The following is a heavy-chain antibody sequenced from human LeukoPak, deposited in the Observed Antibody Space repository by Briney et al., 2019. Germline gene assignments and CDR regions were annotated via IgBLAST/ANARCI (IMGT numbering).Heavy chain of an antibody. J-gene: IGHJ6*02. Sequence: GQSLRLSCSASGFXFSRHGIHWVRQAPGKGLEWVAVIWYDATNKYYADSVKGRFTVSRDNSKNTMFLQMNTLRAEDTAVYYCARGSGLVVRGDAMDVWGQGTTVTVFS. D-gene: IGHD3-22*01. CDR2: IWYDATNK. V-gene: IGHV3-33*01. CDR1: GFXFSRHG. CDR3: ARGSGLVVRGDAMDV.